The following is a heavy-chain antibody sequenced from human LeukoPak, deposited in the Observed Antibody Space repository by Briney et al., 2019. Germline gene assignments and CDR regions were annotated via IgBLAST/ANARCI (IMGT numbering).Heavy chain of an antibody. D-gene: IGHD1-26*01. Sequence: ASVKVSCKASGYTFTGYYMHWVRQAPGQGLEWLGRINPNSGVTNYTQKFQGRVTMTRDTSINTAYMELSSLRSDDTAVYYCARGRVYSGTSFPSYWGQGTLVTVSS. CDR2: INPNSGVT. CDR1: GYTFTGYY. CDR3: ARGRVYSGTSFPSY. J-gene: IGHJ4*02. V-gene: IGHV1-2*02.